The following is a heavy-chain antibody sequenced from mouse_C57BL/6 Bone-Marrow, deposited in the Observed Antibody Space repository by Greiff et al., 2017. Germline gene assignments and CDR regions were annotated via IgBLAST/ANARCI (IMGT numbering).Heavy chain of an antibody. J-gene: IGHJ3*01. D-gene: IGHD1-1*01. Sequence: DVKLVESGGGLVQPGGSLKLSCAASGFTFSDYYMYWVRQTPEKRLEWVAYISNGGGSTYYPDTVKGRFTISRDNAKNTLYLQMSRLKSEDTAMYYCARPASYYGATWCAYWGQGTMVTVSA. CDR1: GFTFSDYY. V-gene: IGHV5-12*01. CDR2: ISNGGGST. CDR3: ARPASYYGATWCAY.